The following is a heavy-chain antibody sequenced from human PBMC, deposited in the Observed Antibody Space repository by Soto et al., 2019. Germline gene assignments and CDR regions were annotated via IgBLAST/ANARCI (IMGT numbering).Heavy chain of an antibody. V-gene: IGHV4-59*08. CDR1: GGSISSYY. Sequence: SETLSLTCTVSGGSISSYYWSWIRQPPGKGLEWIGYIYYSGSTNYNPSLKSRVTISVDTSKNQFSLKLSSVTAADTAVYYCARLSSSSWYWFDPWGQGTLVTVSS. D-gene: IGHD6-13*01. CDR3: ARLSSSSWYWFDP. CDR2: IYYSGST. J-gene: IGHJ5*02.